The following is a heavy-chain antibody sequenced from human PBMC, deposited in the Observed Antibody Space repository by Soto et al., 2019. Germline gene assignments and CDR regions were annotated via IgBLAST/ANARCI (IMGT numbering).Heavy chain of an antibody. CDR2: FDPEDGET. CDR1: GYTLTELS. D-gene: IGHD3-22*01. Sequence: ASVKVSCKVSGYTLTELSMHWVRQAPGKGLEWMGGFDPEDGETIYAQKFQGRVTMTEDTSTDTAYMELSSLRSEDTAVYYCATGELLNYYDSSGYPVHWGQGTLVTVSS. J-gene: IGHJ4*02. V-gene: IGHV1-24*01. CDR3: ATGELLNYYDSSGYPVH.